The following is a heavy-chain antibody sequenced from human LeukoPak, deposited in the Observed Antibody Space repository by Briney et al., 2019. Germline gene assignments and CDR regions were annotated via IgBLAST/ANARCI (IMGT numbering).Heavy chain of an antibody. D-gene: IGHD4-17*01. CDR2: IYHSGST. Sequence: SQTLSLTCTVSGGSISSGGYYWSWIRQPPGKGLEWIGYIYHSGSTYYNPSLKSRVTISVDRSKNQLSLKLSSVTAADTAVYYCARASPSEFFYGDYEGQIAFDIWGQGTMVTVSS. CDR3: ARASPSEFFYGDYEGQIAFDI. V-gene: IGHV4-30-2*01. J-gene: IGHJ3*02. CDR1: GGSISSGGYY.